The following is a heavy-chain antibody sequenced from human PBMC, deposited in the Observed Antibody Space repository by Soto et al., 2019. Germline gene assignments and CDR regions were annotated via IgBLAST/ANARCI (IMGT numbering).Heavy chain of an antibody. D-gene: IGHD3-22*01. CDR1: GYTFSAYY. V-gene: IGHV1-2*02. Sequence: ASVKVSCRTSGYTFSAYYMHWVRQAPGQGLEWMGWINPKSGGTLYAQKFQGRVTMTRDTSISTAYMELSRLRSDDTAVYYCARGGTFAYDTSGYSVYWGQGTLVTVSS. CDR2: INPKSGGT. CDR3: ARGGTFAYDTSGYSVY. J-gene: IGHJ4*02.